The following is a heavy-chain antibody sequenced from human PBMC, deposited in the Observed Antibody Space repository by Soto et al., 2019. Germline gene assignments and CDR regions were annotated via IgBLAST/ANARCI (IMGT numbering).Heavy chain of an antibody. J-gene: IGHJ4*02. Sequence: EVQLLESGGGLVQPGGSLRISCIGSGFTFSSNAMSWVRQAPGKGLEGVSAISGSGGTTYYADSVKGRFAVSRDTSNNTLYLQMNSLRAEDTAVYYCAKQRAGFGSGSDTYYFDYWGQGTLVTVSS. CDR3: AKQRAGFGSGSDTYYFDY. D-gene: IGHD3-10*01. CDR2: ISGSGGTT. CDR1: GFTFSSNA. V-gene: IGHV3-23*01.